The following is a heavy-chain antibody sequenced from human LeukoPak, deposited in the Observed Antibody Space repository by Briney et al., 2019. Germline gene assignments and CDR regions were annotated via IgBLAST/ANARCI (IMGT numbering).Heavy chain of an antibody. D-gene: IGHD2-15*01. CDR2: IYPGDSDT. CDR1: GYSFNTYW. Sequence: GESLKISCKGSGYSFNTYWIACVRQMPGKGLEWMGIIYPGDSDTRYSPPFQGQVSISADKSINTAYLQWSSLKASDTAIYYCARRQYCSGGDCYSGAFDIWGQGTMVTVSS. V-gene: IGHV5-51*01. CDR3: ARRQYCSGGDCYSGAFDI. J-gene: IGHJ3*02.